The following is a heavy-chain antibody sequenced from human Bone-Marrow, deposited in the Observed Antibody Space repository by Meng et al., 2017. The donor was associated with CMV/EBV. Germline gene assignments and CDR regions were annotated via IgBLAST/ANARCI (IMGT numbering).Heavy chain of an antibody. CDR2: ISSSSSYI. J-gene: IGHJ4*02. CDR1: GFTFSSYS. Sequence: GGSLRLSCAASGFTFSSYSMNWVRQAPGKGLEWVSSISSSSSYIYYADSVKGRFTISRDNAKNSLYLQMNSLRAEDTAVYYCARAGYGRGYFDYWGQGTLVTVSS. D-gene: IGHD5-12*01. V-gene: IGHV3-21*01. CDR3: ARAGYGRGYFDY.